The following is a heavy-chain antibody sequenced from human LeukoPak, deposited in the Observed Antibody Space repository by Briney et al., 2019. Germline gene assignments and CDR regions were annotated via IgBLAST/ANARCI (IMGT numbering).Heavy chain of an antibody. V-gene: IGHV3-38*03. J-gene: IGHJ5*02. CDR1: GFTVSSNE. Sequence: GGSLRLSCAASGFTVSSNEMSWVRQAPGKGLEWVSSISDGSTYYADSVKGRFTISRDNSKNTLYLQMNSLKAEDTAVYYCARSKAHLSTSWYGTWFDPWGQGTLVTVSS. CDR3: ARSKAHLSTSWYGTWFDP. D-gene: IGHD2-2*01. CDR2: ISDGST.